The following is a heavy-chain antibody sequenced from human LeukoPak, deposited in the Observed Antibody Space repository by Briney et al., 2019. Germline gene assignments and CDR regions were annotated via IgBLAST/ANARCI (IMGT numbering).Heavy chain of an antibody. V-gene: IGHV3-23*01. J-gene: IGHJ6*03. CDR2: ISGSGGST. Sequence: GGSLRLSCAASGFTFSSYAMSWVRQAPGKGLEWVSAISGSGGSTYYADSVKGRFTISRDNAKNSLYLQMNSLRAEDTAVYYCAGAPGHYYYYMDVWGKGTTVTVSS. D-gene: IGHD1-26*01. CDR1: GFTFSSYA. CDR3: AGAPGHYYYYMDV.